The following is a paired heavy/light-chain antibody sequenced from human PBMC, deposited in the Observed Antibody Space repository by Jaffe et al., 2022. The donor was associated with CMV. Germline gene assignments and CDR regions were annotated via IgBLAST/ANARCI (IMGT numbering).Heavy chain of an antibody. CDR3: ARGTYGGNYWFFDL. D-gene: IGHD4-17*01. CDR2: MSFSGST. J-gene: IGHJ2*01. CDR1: GGSISSYY. Sequence: QVQLQESGPGLMKPSETLSLTCTVSGGSISSYYWSWIRQAPGKGLEWIGYMSFSGSTNYNPSLKSRVTISGDTSKNQFSLRLRSVTAADTAVYYCARGTYGGNYWFFDLWGRGTLVTVSS. V-gene: IGHV4-59*01.
Light chain of an antibody. Sequence: EIVMTQSPATLSVSPGERATLSCRASQNITSNLAWYQQKPGQAPRLLIYGASTRATGIPARFSGSGSGTEFTLLISSLQSEDFAVYYCQQYNNWPSYTFGQGTKLEIK. CDR1: QNITSN. CDR2: GAS. V-gene: IGKV3D-15*01. J-gene: IGKJ2*01. CDR3: QQYNNWPSYT.